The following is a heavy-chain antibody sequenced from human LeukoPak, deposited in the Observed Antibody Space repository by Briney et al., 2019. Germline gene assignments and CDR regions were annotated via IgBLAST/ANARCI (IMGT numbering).Heavy chain of an antibody. CDR1: GYTFTSYY. CDR3: ARVGGYSLEDYYFDY. Sequence: VASVKVSCKASGYTFTSYYMHWVRQAPGQGLEWMGIINPRGGSTSYAQKFQGRVTMTRDTSTSTVYMELSSLRSEDTAVYYCARVGGYSLEDYYFDYWGQGTLVTVSS. CDR2: INPRGGST. D-gene: IGHD5-18*01. V-gene: IGHV1-46*01. J-gene: IGHJ4*02.